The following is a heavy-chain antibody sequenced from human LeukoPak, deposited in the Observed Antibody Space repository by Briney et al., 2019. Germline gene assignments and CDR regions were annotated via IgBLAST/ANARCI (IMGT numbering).Heavy chain of an antibody. CDR3: ARASNIGWYQFDY. V-gene: IGHV4-4*07. D-gene: IGHD6-19*01. Sequence: SETLSLTCTVSGGSMNNHDWSWVRQPAGKRLEWIGRIQTSGSINYNSSLKSRVTISIDTSQNYFSLKLTSMTAADSAMYYCARASNIGWYQFDYWSQGMLVTVSS. CDR2: IQTSGSI. J-gene: IGHJ4*02. CDR1: GGSMNNHD.